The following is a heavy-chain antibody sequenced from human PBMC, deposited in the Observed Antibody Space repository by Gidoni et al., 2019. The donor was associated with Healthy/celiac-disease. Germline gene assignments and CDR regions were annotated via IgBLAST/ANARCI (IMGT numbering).Heavy chain of an antibody. Sequence: QVQLVESGGGVVQPGRSLRLSCAASGFTFSSYAMHWVRQAPGKGLEWVAVISYDGSNKYYADSVKGRFTISRDNSKNTLYLQMNSLRAEDTAVYYCARARLTVTTYYFDYWGQGTLVTVSS. CDR1: GFTFSSYA. CDR2: ISYDGSNK. D-gene: IGHD4-17*01. CDR3: ARARLTVTTYYFDY. J-gene: IGHJ4*02. V-gene: IGHV3-30-3*01.